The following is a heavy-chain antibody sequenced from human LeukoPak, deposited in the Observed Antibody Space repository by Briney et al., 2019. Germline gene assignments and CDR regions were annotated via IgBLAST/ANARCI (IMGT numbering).Heavy chain of an antibody. D-gene: IGHD3-9*01. CDR1: GGSISGSNYY. V-gene: IGHV4-39*01. CDR2: IYYSGRT. J-gene: IGHJ4*02. Sequence: KPSETLSLTCTVSGGSISGSNYYWGWIRQSPEMGLEWIGSIYYSGRTYYNPSLKSRVTISVDTSKNQFSLKLSSVTAADTAVYYCARHRYAGLQYFDWLPRIDYWGQGALVTVSS. CDR3: ARHRYAGLQYFDWLPRIDY.